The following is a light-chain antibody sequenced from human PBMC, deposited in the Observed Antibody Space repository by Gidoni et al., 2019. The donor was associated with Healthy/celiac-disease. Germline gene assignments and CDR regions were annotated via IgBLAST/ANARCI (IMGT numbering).Light chain of an antibody. J-gene: IGKJ3*01. Sequence: AIRMTQSPSSFSASTGDRVPITCRASQGISSYLACYQQKPGKAPKLLIYAASTLQSGVPSRFSGSGSGTDFTLTISCLQSEDFATYYCQQYYSYPLTFGPGTKVDIK. V-gene: IGKV1-8*01. CDR2: AAS. CDR3: QQYYSYPLT. CDR1: QGISSY.